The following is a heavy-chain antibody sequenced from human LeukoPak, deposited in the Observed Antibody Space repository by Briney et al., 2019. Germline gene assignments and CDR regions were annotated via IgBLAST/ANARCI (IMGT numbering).Heavy chain of an antibody. J-gene: IGHJ4*02. CDR1: GGSFSGYY. Sequence: SETLSLTCAVYGGSFSGYYWSWIRQPPGKGLEWIGEINHSGSTNYNPSLKSRVTISVDTSKNQFSLKLSSVTAADTAVYYCASFRYYDRNFDYWGQGTLVIVSS. CDR3: ASFRYYDRNFDY. V-gene: IGHV4-34*01. D-gene: IGHD3-22*01. CDR2: INHSGST.